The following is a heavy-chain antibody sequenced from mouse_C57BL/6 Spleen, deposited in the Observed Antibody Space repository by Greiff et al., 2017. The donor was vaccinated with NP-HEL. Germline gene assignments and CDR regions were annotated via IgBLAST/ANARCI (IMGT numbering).Heavy chain of an antibody. CDR2: IYPGGGYT. Sequence: VMLVESGAELVRPGTSVKMSCKASGYTFTNYWIGWAKQRPGHGLEWIGDIYPGGGYTNYNEKFKGKATLTADKSSSTAYMQFSSLTSEDSAIYYCARRGYGNYASHYAMDDWGQGTSVTVSS. V-gene: IGHV1-63*01. J-gene: IGHJ4*01. CDR3: ARRGYGNYASHYAMDD. CDR1: GYTFTNYW. D-gene: IGHD2-1*01.